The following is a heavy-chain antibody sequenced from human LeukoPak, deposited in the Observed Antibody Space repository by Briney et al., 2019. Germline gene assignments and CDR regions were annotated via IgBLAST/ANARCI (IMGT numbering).Heavy chain of an antibody. CDR3: ARDGRLTIFVRGIITEGSPPKN. D-gene: IGHD3-10*01. V-gene: IGHV1-2*02. CDR2: INPKTGGT. J-gene: IGHJ4*02. Sequence: ASVKVSCKASGYTFTDSYMHWVRQAPGQGLEWMGWINPKTGGTNYAQRFQGRVTMTRDTAIRTAYMELNSLRSDDTAVYYCARDGRLTIFVRGIITEGSPPKNWGQGTLVTVSS. CDR1: GYTFTDSY.